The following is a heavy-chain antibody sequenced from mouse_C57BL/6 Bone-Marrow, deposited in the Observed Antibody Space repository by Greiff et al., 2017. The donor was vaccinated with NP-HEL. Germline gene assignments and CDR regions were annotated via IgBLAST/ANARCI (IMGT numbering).Heavy chain of an antibody. V-gene: IGHV1-22*01. D-gene: IGHD2-3*01. Sequence: DVKLQESGPELVKPGASVKMSCKASGYTFTDYNMHWVKQSPGKSLEWIGYINPNNGGTSYNQKFKGKATLTVNKSSSTAYMELRSLTSEDSAVYYCARYDGYIDYWGQGTTLTVAS. CDR1: GYTFTDYN. CDR3: ARYDGYIDY. CDR2: INPNNGGT. J-gene: IGHJ2*01.